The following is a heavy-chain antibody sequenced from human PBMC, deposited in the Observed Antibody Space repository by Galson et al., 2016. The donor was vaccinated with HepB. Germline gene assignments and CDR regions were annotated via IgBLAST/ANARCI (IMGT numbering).Heavy chain of an antibody. J-gene: IGHJ4*02. CDR2: SGYII. V-gene: IGHV3-48*02. Sequence: SGYIIQYADSVKGRFTTSRDNAKNSLFLQMNSLRDEDTAVYYCAREGAYSGNDFGGGFDFWGQGTLVTVSS. CDR3: AREGAYSGNDFGGGFDF. D-gene: IGHD5-12*01.